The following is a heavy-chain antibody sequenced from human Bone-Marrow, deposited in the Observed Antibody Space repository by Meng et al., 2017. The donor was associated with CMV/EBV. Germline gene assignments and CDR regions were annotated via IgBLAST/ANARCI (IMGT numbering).Heavy chain of an antibody. Sequence: GGSLRLSCVGSGFILSDHYIDWVRQAPGKGLEWIGRAANKANRYTTEYAASVKGRFTFSRYDSENSLYLQMNSLKSEDTAVYYCTRGHSGIDIYAFDIWGQGTLVTVSS. V-gene: IGHV3-72*01. CDR1: GFILSDHY. J-gene: IGHJ3*02. D-gene: IGHD1-26*01. CDR2: AANKANRYTT. CDR3: TRGHSGIDIYAFDI.